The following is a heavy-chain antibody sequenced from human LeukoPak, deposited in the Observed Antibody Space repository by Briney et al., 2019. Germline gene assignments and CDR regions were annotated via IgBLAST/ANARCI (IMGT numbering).Heavy chain of an antibody. J-gene: IGHJ4*02. CDR2: IYYSGST. D-gene: IGHD4-23*01. Sequence: SETLSLTCTVSGGSISSGGYYWSWVRQHPGRGLEWIGYIYYSGSTYYNPSLKSRVTISVDTSKNQFSLKLSSVTAADTAVYYCARLRYGGNSGPDYWGQGTLVTVSS. CDR3: ARLRYGGNSGPDY. CDR1: GGSISSGGYY. V-gene: IGHV4-31*03.